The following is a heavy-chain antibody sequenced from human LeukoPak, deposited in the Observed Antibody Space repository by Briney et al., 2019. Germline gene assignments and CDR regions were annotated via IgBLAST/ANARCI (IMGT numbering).Heavy chain of an antibody. CDR2: IYYSGST. V-gene: IGHV4-39*01. Sequence: WFRQPPGKGLEWIGSIYYSGSTYYNPSLKSRVTISVDTSKNQFSLKLSSVTAADTAVYYCARPKYQLLEIDYWGQGTLVTVSS. CDR3: ARPKYQLLEIDY. D-gene: IGHD2-2*01. J-gene: IGHJ4*02.